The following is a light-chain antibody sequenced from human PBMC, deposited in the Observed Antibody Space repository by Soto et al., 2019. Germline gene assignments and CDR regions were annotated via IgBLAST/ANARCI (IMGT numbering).Light chain of an antibody. Sequence: QSALTQPASVSGSPGQSITISCTGTSSDVGGYNYLSWYQQHPGKAPKLMIYDVSNRRSGVSNRFSGSKSGNTASLTISGLQAEDEADYYCSSYTSSSTLDVFGTGTKVTVL. CDR2: DVS. J-gene: IGLJ1*01. CDR3: SSYTSSSTLDV. V-gene: IGLV2-14*01. CDR1: SSDVGGYNY.